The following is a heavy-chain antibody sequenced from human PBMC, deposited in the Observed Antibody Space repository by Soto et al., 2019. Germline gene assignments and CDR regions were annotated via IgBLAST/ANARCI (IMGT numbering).Heavy chain of an antibody. J-gene: IGHJ4*02. CDR2: ISNDGSNK. D-gene: IGHD1-26*01. Sequence: QVQLVESGGGVVQPGRSLRLSCAASNFTFSNYGMHWVRQAPGMGLEWVALISNDGSNKYYTDSVKGRFTISRDNSRNTLSLQMNSLRADDTAVYYCAKDGADTGTYYFDYWGQGTLITVSS. CDR3: AKDGADTGTYYFDY. V-gene: IGHV3-30*18. CDR1: NFTFSNYG.